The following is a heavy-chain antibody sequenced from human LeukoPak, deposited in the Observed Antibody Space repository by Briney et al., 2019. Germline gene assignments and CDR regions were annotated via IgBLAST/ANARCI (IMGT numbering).Heavy chain of an antibody. J-gene: IGHJ4*02. CDR3: ASISDLLFYFDS. CDR1: GFTFSSSA. Sequence: GGSLRLSCSASGFTFSSSAMHWVRQAPGKGLEYVSAIVSNGGNTYHADSVKGRFTLSRDNSKNTVYLQMNSLRVEDTAMYYCASISDLLFYFDSWGQGTLVTVSS. V-gene: IGHV3-64*04. CDR2: IVSNGGNT.